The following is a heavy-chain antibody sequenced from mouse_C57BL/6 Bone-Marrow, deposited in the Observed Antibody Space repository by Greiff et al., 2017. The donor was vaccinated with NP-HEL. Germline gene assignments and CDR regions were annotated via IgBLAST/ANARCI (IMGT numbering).Heavy chain of an antibody. CDR1: GFTFSDYY. V-gene: IGHV5-16*01. Sequence: EVKVEESEGGLVQPGSSMKLSCTASGFTFSDYYLAWVRQVPDKGLEWVATINYDGSSTYYLDSLKSRFINSRDNAKNILYLQMSSLKSEDTATYYCARYSPLPYFDVWGTGTTVTVSS. D-gene: IGHD2-12*01. CDR2: INYDGSST. CDR3: ARYSPLPYFDV. J-gene: IGHJ1*03.